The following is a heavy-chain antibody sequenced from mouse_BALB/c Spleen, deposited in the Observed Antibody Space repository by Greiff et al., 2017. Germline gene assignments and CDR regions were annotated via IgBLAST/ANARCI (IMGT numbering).Heavy chain of an antibody. CDR3: ARYDWYFDV. J-gene: IGHJ1*01. CDR1: GFNIKDTY. V-gene: IGHV14-3*02. Sequence: EVKVVESGAELVKPGASVKLSCTASGFNIKDTYMHWVKQRPEQGLEWIGRIDPANGNTKYDPKFQGKATITADTSSNTAYLQLSSLTSEDTAVYYCARYDWYFDVWGAGTTVTVSS. D-gene: IGHD2-14*01. CDR2: IDPANGNT.